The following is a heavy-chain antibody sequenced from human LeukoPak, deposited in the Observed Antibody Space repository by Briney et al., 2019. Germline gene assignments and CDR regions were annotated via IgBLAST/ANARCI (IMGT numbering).Heavy chain of an antibody. D-gene: IGHD3-10*01. CDR2: INQRRNT. CDR1: GESFSGYS. V-gene: IGHV4-34*01. Sequence: SETLSLTCVVYGESFSGYSWSWIRQPPGKGLEWTGEINQRRNTNYNPSLKSRVTISIDTSKNQFSLKLSSVTAADTAVYYCARDRQGFGIDYWGQGTLVTVSS. J-gene: IGHJ4*02. CDR3: ARDRQGFGIDY.